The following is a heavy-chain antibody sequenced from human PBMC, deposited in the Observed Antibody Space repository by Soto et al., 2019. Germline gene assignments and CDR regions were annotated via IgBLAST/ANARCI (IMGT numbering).Heavy chain of an antibody. Sequence: EVQLVESGGGPVKPGGSLRLSCAGSGFTFSSSTMTWVRQAPGKGLEWVSSISSSSSYIYQPDSLKGRFTISRDNAKKSVFLEMSSLRAEDTAVYYCARDLGELYTIWGQGTLVSVSS. CDR3: ARDLGELYTI. V-gene: IGHV3-21*01. J-gene: IGHJ4*02. CDR1: GFTFSSST. CDR2: ISSSSSYI. D-gene: IGHD3-10*01.